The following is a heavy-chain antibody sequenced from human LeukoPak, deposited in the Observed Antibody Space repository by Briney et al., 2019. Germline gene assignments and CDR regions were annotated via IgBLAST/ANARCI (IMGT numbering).Heavy chain of an antibody. CDR2: INHSGST. V-gene: IGHV4-34*01. J-gene: IGHJ4*02. Sequence: SESLSLTCAVYGGSVSGYYWSWIRQPPGNGLEWIGEINHSGSTNYNPSLKSRVTISVDPSNNQFSLKRSSVTAADTAVYYCARSFYGSGSYNYWGQGTLVTVSS. CDR1: GGSVSGYY. D-gene: IGHD3-10*01. CDR3: ARSFYGSGSYNY.